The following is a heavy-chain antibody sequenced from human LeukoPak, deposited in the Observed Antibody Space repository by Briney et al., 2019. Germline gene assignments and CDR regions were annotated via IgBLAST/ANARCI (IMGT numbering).Heavy chain of an antibody. Sequence: SQTLSLTCAISGDSVSSNSAAWYWIRQSPSRGLEWLARTYYRSKRYNDYAASVKGRLTINPDTSKNQFSLQLNSVTPEDTAVYYCARALRANCGGDCYPVDYWGQGTLVTVSS. D-gene: IGHD2-21*02. CDR3: ARALRANCGGDCYPVDY. J-gene: IGHJ4*02. CDR2: TYYRSKRYN. CDR1: GDSVSSNSAA. V-gene: IGHV6-1*01.